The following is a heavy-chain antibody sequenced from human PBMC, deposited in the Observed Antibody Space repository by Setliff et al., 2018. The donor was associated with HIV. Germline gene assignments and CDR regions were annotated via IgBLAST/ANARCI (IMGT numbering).Heavy chain of an antibody. V-gene: IGHV3-23*01. CDR1: GFTFSTYA. Sequence: PGGSLRLSCEASGFTFSTYAMTWVRQAPGKGLEWVSSLSGSGGSTYYADSVKGRFTISRDNSKNTLYLRMNSLRAEDTAVYYCAQAQTSVSGSYYQYLQHWGQGTLVTVSS. CDR2: LSGSGGST. D-gene: IGHD3-10*01. J-gene: IGHJ1*01. CDR3: AQAQTSVSGSYYQYLQH.